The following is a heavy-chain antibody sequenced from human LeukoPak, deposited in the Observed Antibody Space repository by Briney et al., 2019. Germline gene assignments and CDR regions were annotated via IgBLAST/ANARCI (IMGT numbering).Heavy chain of an antibody. CDR1: GFIVSGDF. V-gene: IGHV3-53*01. D-gene: IGHD7-27*01. Sequence: GGSLRLSCAASGFIVSGDFMSWVRQAPGKGLEWVSVIYSDGSTYYADSVKGRFTVSRGNSKNTLFLQMNSLRAEDTAVYYCAKDGGLWVSAHWGDSWGRGTLVTVSS. J-gene: IGHJ4*02. CDR3: AKDGGLWVSAHWGDS. CDR2: IYSDGST.